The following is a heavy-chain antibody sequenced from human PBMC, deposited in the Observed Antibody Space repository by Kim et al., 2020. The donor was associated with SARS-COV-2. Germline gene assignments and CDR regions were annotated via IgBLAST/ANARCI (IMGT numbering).Heavy chain of an antibody. CDR3: ARYRVGIRD. J-gene: IGHJ4*02. V-gene: IGHV4-34*01. CDR2: GST. Sequence: GSTNYNPALKSRVTISVDTSKNQFSLKLSSVTAADTAVYYCARYRVGIRDWGQGTLVTVSS. D-gene: IGHD1-26*01.